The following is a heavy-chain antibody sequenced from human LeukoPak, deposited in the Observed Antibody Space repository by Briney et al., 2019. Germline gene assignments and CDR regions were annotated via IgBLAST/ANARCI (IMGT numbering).Heavy chain of an antibody. CDR2: ISSSSSYI. Sequence: GGSLRLSCAASGFTFSSYSMNWVRQAPGKGLEWVSSISSSSSYIYYADSVKGRFTISRDNAKNSLYLQMNTLRADDTAVYYCARDGFGTGSNWGQGTLVTVSS. CDR3: ARDGFGTGSN. V-gene: IGHV3-21*04. J-gene: IGHJ4*02. D-gene: IGHD3-16*01. CDR1: GFTFSSYS.